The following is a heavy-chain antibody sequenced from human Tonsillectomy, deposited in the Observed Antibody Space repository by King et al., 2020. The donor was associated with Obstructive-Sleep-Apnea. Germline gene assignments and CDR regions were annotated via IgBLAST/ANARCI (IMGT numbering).Heavy chain of an antibody. CDR1: GYTFTSYD. V-gene: IGHV1-8*01. CDR3: ARGPKFRGGGLDN. CDR2: MNPYTGET. J-gene: IGHJ4*02. Sequence: QLVQSGAEVKKPGASVKVSCKASGYTFTSYDINWVRQAAGQGLEWMGWMNPYTGETGYAQKFRGKVTMTGDTSMSTAYLELRSLTPDEPAIFYWARGPKFRGGGLDNWGQGTLITVSS. D-gene: IGHD3-10*01.